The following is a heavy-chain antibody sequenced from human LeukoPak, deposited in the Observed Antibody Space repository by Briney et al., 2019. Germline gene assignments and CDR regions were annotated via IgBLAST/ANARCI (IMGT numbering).Heavy chain of an antibody. CDR3: ARVGEKLSYYYFDY. Sequence: SETLSLTCTVSGGSISSYYWSWIRQPPGKGLEWIGYIYYSGSINYNPSLKSRVTISVDTSKNQFSLKLSSVTAADTAVYYCARVGEKLSYYYFDYWGQGTLVTVSS. CDR1: GGSISSYY. CDR2: IYYSGSI. J-gene: IGHJ4*02. V-gene: IGHV4-59*12. D-gene: IGHD2-21*01.